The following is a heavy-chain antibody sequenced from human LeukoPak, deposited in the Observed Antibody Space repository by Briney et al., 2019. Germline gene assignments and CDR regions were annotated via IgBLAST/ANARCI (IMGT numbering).Heavy chain of an antibody. CDR2: IYYSGST. CDR1: GGSISSSSYY. Sequence: PSETLSLTCTVSGGSISSSSYYWGWIRQPPGKGLEWIGSIYYSGSTYYNPSLKSRVTISVDTSKNQFSLKLSSVTAADTAVYYCARRSYYYYGMDVWGQGTTVTVXX. V-gene: IGHV4-39*01. CDR3: ARRSYYYYGMDV. J-gene: IGHJ6*02.